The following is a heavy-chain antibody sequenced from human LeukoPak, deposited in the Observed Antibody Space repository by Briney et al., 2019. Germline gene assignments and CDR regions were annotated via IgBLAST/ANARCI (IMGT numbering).Heavy chain of an antibody. CDR3: ARTVSSITGGVYYFDY. Sequence: TGGSLRLSCAASGFTFSSYSMNWVRQAPGKGLEWVSSISSSSSYIYYADSVKGRFTISRDNAKNSLYLQMNSLRAEDTAVYYCARTVSSITGGVYYFDYWGQGTLVTVSS. CDR2: ISSSSSYI. CDR1: GFTFSSYS. D-gene: IGHD1-14*01. J-gene: IGHJ4*02. V-gene: IGHV3-21*01.